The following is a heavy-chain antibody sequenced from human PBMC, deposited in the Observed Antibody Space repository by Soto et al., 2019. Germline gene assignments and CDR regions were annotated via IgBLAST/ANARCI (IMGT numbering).Heavy chain of an antibody. Sequence: PGGSLRLSCAASGFTFSDYYMSWIRQAPGKGLEWVSYISSSSSYTNYADSVKGRFTISRDNAKNSLYLQMNSLRVEDTAVYYCARDLIAAAIGDYYYGMDVWGQGTTVNV. D-gene: IGHD6-13*01. CDR2: ISSSSSYT. CDR1: GFTFSDYY. V-gene: IGHV3-11*06. CDR3: ARDLIAAAIGDYYYGMDV. J-gene: IGHJ6*02.